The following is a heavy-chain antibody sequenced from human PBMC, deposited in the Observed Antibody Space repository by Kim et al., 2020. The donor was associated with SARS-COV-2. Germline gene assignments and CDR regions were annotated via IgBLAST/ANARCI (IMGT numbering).Heavy chain of an antibody. CDR2: IYYSGST. V-gene: IGHV4-59*01. Sequence: SETLSLTCTVSGGSISSYYWSWIRQPPGKGLEWIGYIYYSGSTNYNPSLKSRVTISVDTSKNQFSLKLSSVTAADTAVYYCARVNGQQLVLVSWFDPWGQGTLVTVSS. D-gene: IGHD6-13*01. CDR3: ARVNGQQLVLVSWFDP. J-gene: IGHJ5*02. CDR1: GGSISSYY.